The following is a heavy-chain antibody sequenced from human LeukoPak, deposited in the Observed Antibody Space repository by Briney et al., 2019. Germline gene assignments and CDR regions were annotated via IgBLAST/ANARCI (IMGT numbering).Heavy chain of an antibody. Sequence: KTSETRSLTRTVYGGSISSGSYYWSWIRQPAVKGLEWIGRIYTSGSTNYNPSLKRRVTISVDTSKNQFSLKLSSVTAADTAVYYCARCENYYGMDVWGQGTTVTVSS. CDR1: GGSISSGSYY. CDR2: IYTSGST. J-gene: IGHJ6*02. CDR3: ARCENYYGMDV. V-gene: IGHV4-61*02.